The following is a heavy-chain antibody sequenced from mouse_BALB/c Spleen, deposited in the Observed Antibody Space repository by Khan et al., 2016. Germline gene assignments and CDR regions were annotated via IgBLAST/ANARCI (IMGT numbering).Heavy chain of an antibody. CDR1: GYTFTNYW. D-gene: IGHD1-2*01. CDR3: SRSLLRVRTDY. Sequence: QVQLKESGAELVRPGTSVKISCKASGYTFTNYWLGWVKQRPGHGLEWIGDIYPGGDYINYNEKFKGKATLTAETSSSTAYMQLSSLTAEDYAVYFCSRSLLRVRTDYWGQGTTLTVSS. CDR2: IYPGGDYI. J-gene: IGHJ2*01. V-gene: IGHV1-63*02.